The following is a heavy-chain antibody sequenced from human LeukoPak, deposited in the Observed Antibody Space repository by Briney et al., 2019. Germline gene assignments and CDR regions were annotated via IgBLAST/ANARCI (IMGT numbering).Heavy chain of an antibody. CDR3: AREVEAAGRGFDP. D-gene: IGHD6-13*01. Sequence: SETLSLTCTVSSGSIRNYYWSWIRQSAGKGLEWIGRISSSGSTNYNPSLKSRVTMSVDTSKNRFSLNLTSVTAADTAVYYCAREVEAAGRGFDPWGQGTLVTVCS. J-gene: IGHJ5*02. CDR1: SGSIRNYY. CDR2: ISSSGST. V-gene: IGHV4-4*07.